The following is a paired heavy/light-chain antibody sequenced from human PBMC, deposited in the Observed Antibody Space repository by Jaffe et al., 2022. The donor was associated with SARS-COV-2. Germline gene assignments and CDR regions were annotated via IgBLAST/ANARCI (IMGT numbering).Heavy chain of an antibody. V-gene: IGHV3-9*01. CDR1: GFTFDDYA. D-gene: IGHD3-16*02. CDR2: INWDSGDM. Sequence: EVQLVESGGGLVQPGRSLRLSCAASGFTFDDYAMHWVRQAPGKGLEWVSGINWDSGDMGYADSVKGRFTISRDNAKNSLYLQMNSLRPEDTALYYCAKWGYPFGEFSLGDAFDIWGQGTMVSVSS. J-gene: IGHJ3*02. CDR3: AKWGYPFGEFSLGDAFDI.
Light chain of an antibody. CDR1: TSNIGNNY. CDR3: AAWDDSLSGWV. V-gene: IGLV1-47*01. CDR2: RNN. J-gene: IGLJ3*02. Sequence: QSVLTQPPSASGTPGQRVTISCSGSTSNIGNNYIYWHQQLPGTAPKLLIYRNNQRPSGVPDRFSGSKSGTSASLAISGLRSEDEADYYCAAWDDSLSGWVFGGGTKLTVL.